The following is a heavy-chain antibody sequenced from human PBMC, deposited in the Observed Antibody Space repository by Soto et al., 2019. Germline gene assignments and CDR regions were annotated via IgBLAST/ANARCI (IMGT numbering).Heavy chain of an antibody. CDR1: GGSISSGGYY. CDR3: ASSSGYYYDAFDS. J-gene: IGHJ3*02. Sequence: PSETLSLTCTVSGGSISSGGYYWSWIRQHPGKGLEWIGYIYYSGSTYYNPSLKSRVTISVDTSKNQFSLKLSSVTAADTAVYYCASSSGYYYDAFDSWGQGTMVTVSS. D-gene: IGHD3-22*01. V-gene: IGHV4-31*03. CDR2: IYYSGST.